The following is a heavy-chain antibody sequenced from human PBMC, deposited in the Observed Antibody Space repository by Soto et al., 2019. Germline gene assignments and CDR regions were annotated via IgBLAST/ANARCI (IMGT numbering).Heavy chain of an antibody. CDR1: SGSISSSNW. CDR3: ARVAYSSGWYGCGPDAFDI. J-gene: IGHJ3*02. V-gene: IGHV4-4*02. D-gene: IGHD6-19*01. CDR2: IYHSGSS. Sequence: QVQLQESGPGLVKPSGTLSLTCAVSSGSISSSNWWSWVRQPPGKGLEWIGEIYHSGSSNYNPSLKSRVTISVDKSKTQFSLKLSSVTAADTAVYYCARVAYSSGWYGCGPDAFDIWGQGTMVTVSS.